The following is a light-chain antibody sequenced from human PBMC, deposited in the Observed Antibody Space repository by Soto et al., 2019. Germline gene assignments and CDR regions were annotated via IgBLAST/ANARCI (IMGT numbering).Light chain of an antibody. CDR3: QQYNSYPWT. V-gene: IGKV1-5*03. J-gene: IGKJ1*01. CDR2: KAS. Sequence: DIQMTQSPSTLSASVGDRVTITCRASQSISSWLAWYQQKPGKAPKLLIYKASSIESGVPSRFSGSGSGTEFTLTISSLQPDDFATYYCQQYNSYPWTFGQGTKVEIK. CDR1: QSISSW.